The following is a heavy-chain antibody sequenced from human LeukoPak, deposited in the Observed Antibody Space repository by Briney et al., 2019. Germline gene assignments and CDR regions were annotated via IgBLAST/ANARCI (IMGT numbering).Heavy chain of an antibody. J-gene: IGHJ4*02. V-gene: IGHV3-30*02. D-gene: IGHD4-17*01. Sequence: PGESLRLSCAASGFTFGSYGMHWVRQAPGKGLDWVAFVRYDGNNPYYSASVKGRFTISRDNSKNTVLLQMNNLRLEDAAVYYCARGSRYGDYPYYCDFWGQGTLVTVSS. CDR2: VRYDGNNP. CDR1: GFTFGSYG. CDR3: ARGSRYGDYPYYCDF.